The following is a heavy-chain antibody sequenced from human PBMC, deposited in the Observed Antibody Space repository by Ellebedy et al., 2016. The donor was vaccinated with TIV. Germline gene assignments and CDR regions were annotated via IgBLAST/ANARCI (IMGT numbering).Heavy chain of an antibody. D-gene: IGHD4-17*01. V-gene: IGHV3-23*01. CDR2: ISGSGGST. CDR1: GFTFSSYA. Sequence: GGSLRLXXAASGFTFSSYAMSWVRQAPGKGLEWVSAISGSGGSTYYADSVKGRFTISRDNSKNTLYLQMNSLRAEDTAVYYCAKALYGDYADYWGQGTLVTVSS. J-gene: IGHJ4*02. CDR3: AKALYGDYADY.